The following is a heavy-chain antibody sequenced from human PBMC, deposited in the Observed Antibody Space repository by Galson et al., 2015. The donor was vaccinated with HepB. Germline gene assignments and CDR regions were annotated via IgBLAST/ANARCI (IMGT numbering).Heavy chain of an antibody. V-gene: IGHV3-15*01. CDR2: IKRKSDDGTT. CDR3: ATEPNGDYVED. CDR1: GFSFSTAW. Sequence: SLRLSCAASGFSFSTAWMSWVRQAPGKGLEWVGRIKRKSDDGTTDYAAPVKDRFAISRDDSKSTLYLQINSLKMEDTAVYYCATEPNGDYVEDWGQGTLVIVSS. J-gene: IGHJ4*02. D-gene: IGHD2-21*02.